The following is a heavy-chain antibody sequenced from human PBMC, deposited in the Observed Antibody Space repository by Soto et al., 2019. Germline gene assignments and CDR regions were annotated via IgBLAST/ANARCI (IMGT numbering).Heavy chain of an antibody. CDR2: IYSGGST. V-gene: IGHV3-53*02. D-gene: IGHD3-22*01. Sequence: EVQLVETGGGLIQPGGSLRLSCAASGFTVSSNYMSWVRQAPGKGLEWVSVIYSGGSTYYADSVKGRFTISRDNSKNTLYLQMNSLRAEDTAVYYCARYYYDSSAYYEGLLDYWGQGTLVTVSS. CDR3: ARYYYDSSAYYEGLLDY. CDR1: GFTVSSNY. J-gene: IGHJ4*02.